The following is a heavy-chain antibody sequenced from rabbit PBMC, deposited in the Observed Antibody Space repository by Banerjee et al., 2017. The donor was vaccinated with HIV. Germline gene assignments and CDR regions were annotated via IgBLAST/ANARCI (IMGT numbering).Heavy chain of an antibody. D-gene: IGHD1-1*01. CDR1: GFDSSSYG. V-gene: IGHV1S47*01. CDR2: IVPIFGVT. Sequence: QEQLVESGGGLVQPGGSLKLSCKASGFDSSSYGVSWVRQAPGKGLEWIGYIVPIFGVTYYANWVNGRFTISSHNAQNTLYLQLNSLTAADTATYFCVRGASESGYYSLWGPGTLVTVS. CDR3: VRGASESGYYSL. J-gene: IGHJ4*01.